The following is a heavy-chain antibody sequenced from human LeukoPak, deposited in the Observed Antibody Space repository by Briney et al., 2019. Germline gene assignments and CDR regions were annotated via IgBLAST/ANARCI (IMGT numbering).Heavy chain of an antibody. D-gene: IGHD2-2*01. V-gene: IGHV4-59*01. Sequence: SETLSLTCTVSGGSTSSYYWSWIRQPPGKGLEWIGYIYYSGSTNYNPSLKSRVTISVDTSKNQFSLKLSSVTAADTAVYYCARISRTIVVVPAASPETYYYYYMDVWGKGTTVTVSS. CDR1: GGSTSSYY. J-gene: IGHJ6*03. CDR3: ARISRTIVVVPAASPETYYYYYMDV. CDR2: IYYSGST.